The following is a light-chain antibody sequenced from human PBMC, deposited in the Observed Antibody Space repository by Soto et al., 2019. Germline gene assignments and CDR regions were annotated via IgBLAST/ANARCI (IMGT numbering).Light chain of an antibody. J-gene: IGLJ3*02. CDR2: DND. CDR3: VAWDDTLNGVV. V-gene: IGLV1-44*01. CDR1: TSNIGATT. Sequence: QSVLTQPPSASGAPGQTLTISCSGSTSNIGATTVNWYQHLPGTAPKLLVYDNDRRPSGVPDRFSGSKSGTSASLAISGLQSEDEADYYCVAWDDTLNGVVFGGGTKVTVL.